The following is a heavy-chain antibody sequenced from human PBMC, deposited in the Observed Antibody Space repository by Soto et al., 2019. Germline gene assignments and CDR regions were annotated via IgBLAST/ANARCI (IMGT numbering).Heavy chain of an antibody. CDR2: INPSGGST. D-gene: IGHD6-19*01. V-gene: IGHV1-46*03. Sequence: QVQLVQSGAEVKKPGASVKVSCKASGYTFTSYYMHWVRQAPGQGLEWMGIINPSGGSTSYAKKLQGGVTMTRDTSTSTVSMELSSLRSEDTAVYYCASPSGIAVATQMDYWGQGTLVTVSS. J-gene: IGHJ4*02. CDR3: ASPSGIAVATQMDY. CDR1: GYTFTSYY.